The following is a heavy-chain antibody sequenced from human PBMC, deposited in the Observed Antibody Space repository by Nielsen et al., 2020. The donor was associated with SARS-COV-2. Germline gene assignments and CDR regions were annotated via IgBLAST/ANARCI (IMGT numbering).Heavy chain of an antibody. CDR2: ISHGDSDT. J-gene: IGHJ4*02. Sequence: GESLKISCKASGYSFTNYWIGWVRQMPGKGLEWMGVISHGDSDTRYSPAFRGQVTISADQSITTAYLQWSSLKASDTAIYYCARQGRFCSRTTCSRNYFDSWGQGTLVTVSS. CDR3: ARQGRFCSRTTCSRNYFDS. V-gene: IGHV5-51*01. D-gene: IGHD2-2*01. CDR1: GYSFTNYW.